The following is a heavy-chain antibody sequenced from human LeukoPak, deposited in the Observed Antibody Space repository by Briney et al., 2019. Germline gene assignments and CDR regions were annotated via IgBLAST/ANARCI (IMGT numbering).Heavy chain of an antibody. J-gene: IGHJ4*02. CDR1: GYTFTSYG. D-gene: IGHD2-21*01. CDR2: ISTYNDYT. CDR3: ARDRTALVVVIATEYYFDY. V-gene: IGHV1-18*01. Sequence: GASVKVSCEASGYTFTSYGISWVRQAPGQGLEWMGWISTYNDYTHYAQKFQGRVTMTTDTSTSTAYMELRSLRSDDTAVYYCARDRTALVVVIATEYYFDYWGQGTLVTVSS.